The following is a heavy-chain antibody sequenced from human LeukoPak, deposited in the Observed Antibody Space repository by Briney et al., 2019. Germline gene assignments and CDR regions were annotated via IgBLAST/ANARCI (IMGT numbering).Heavy chain of an antibody. CDR2: ISGSGVST. D-gene: IGHD3-16*02. V-gene: IGHV3-23*01. CDR1: GFTFSSYA. CDR3: AKSGDYVWGSYRYSGPDY. Sequence: PGGSLRLSCAASGFTFSSYAMSWVRQAPGKGLEWVSGISGSGVSTYYADSVKGRFTISRDTSKNTLYLQMNSLRAEDTAVYYCAKSGDYVWGSYRYSGPDYWGQGTLVTVSS. J-gene: IGHJ4*02.